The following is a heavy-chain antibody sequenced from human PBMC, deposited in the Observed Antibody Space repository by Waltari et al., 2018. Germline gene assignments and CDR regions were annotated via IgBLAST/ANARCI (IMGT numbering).Heavy chain of an antibody. J-gene: IGHJ2*01. CDR1: GGSISSSY. D-gene: IGHD6-13*01. CDR3: ARDTRYSSSWALGYFDL. V-gene: IGHV4-4*07. CDR2: IYTSGST. Sequence: QVQLQESGPGLVKPSETLSLTCTVSGGSISSSYWSWIRQPAGKGLEWIGRIYTSGSTNYNPSLKSRVTMSVDTSKNQFSLKLSSVTAADTAVYYCARDTRYSSSWALGYFDLWGRGTLVTVSS.